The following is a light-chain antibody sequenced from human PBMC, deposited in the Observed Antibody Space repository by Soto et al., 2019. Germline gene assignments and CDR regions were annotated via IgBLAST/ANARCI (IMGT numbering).Light chain of an antibody. V-gene: IGKV3-20*01. CDR3: QQYGSSPNT. CDR1: QIVSSSY. Sequence: EIVLTQSPVTLSLSPGERATLSCSASQIVSSSYLAWYQQKPGQAPRLLIYGASSRTTGITDRFSGSGSGPDFTLTISRMEPEDFAIYTCQQYGSSPNTFGQGTNLEIK. J-gene: IGKJ2*01. CDR2: GAS.